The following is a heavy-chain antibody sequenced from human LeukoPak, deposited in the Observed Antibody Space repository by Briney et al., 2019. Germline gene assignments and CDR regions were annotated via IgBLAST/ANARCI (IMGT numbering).Heavy chain of an antibody. J-gene: IGHJ1*01. CDR1: GGTFSSYA. D-gene: IGHD1-1*01. Sequence: ASVKVSCKASGGTFSSYAISWLRQAPGQGLELMGGIIPIFGTANYAQKFQGRVTITADESTSTAYMELSRLRSEDTAVYYCARSGTTSRAEYFQHWGQGTLVTVSS. CDR3: ARSGTTSRAEYFQH. V-gene: IGHV1-69*01. CDR2: IIPIFGTA.